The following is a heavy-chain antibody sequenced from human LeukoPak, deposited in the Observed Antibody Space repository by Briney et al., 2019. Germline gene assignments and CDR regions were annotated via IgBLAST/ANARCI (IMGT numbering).Heavy chain of an antibody. J-gene: IGHJ4*02. Sequence: GGSLRLSCAASRFTFSSYEMNWVRQDPGKGLEWVSYISDSGSSKYYADSVKGRFTISRDNAKNSMYLQMNSLRAEDTAVYYCVREGYYDSSGYLGVFDYWGQGTLVTVSS. CDR3: VREGYYDSSGYLGVFDY. V-gene: IGHV3-48*03. CDR2: ISDSGSSK. CDR1: RFTFSSYE. D-gene: IGHD3-22*01.